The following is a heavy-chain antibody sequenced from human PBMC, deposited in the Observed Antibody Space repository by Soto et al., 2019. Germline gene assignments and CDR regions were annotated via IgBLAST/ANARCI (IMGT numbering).Heavy chain of an antibody. J-gene: IGHJ6*02. D-gene: IGHD6-6*01. CDR2: IIPICGTA. CDR1: GGTFSSYA. V-gene: IGHV1-69*12. Sequence: QVQLVQSGAEVKKPGSSVKVSCKASGGTFSSYAISWVRQAPGQGLEWMGGIIPICGTANYAQKFQGRVTITADESTSTAYMELRSLRSEDTAVYYCGVFGSGNYYYGMDVWGQGTTVTVSS. CDR3: GVFGSGNYYYGMDV.